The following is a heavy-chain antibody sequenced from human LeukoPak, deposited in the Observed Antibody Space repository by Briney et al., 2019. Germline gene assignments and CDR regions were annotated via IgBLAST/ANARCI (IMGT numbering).Heavy chain of an antibody. Sequence: KSGGSLRLSCAASGFTFSSYSMNWVRQAPGKGLEWVSSISSSSSYIYYADSVKGRFTISRDNAKNSLYLQMNSLRAEDTAVYYCARANYDYVWGSYKAFDIWGQGTMVTVSS. J-gene: IGHJ3*02. CDR3: ARANYDYVWGSYKAFDI. D-gene: IGHD3-16*01. CDR1: GFTFSSYS. V-gene: IGHV3-21*01. CDR2: ISSSSSYI.